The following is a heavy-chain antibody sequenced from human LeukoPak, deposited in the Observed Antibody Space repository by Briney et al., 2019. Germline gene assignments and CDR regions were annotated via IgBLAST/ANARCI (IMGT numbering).Heavy chain of an antibody. D-gene: IGHD3-10*01. CDR2: ISGSGGST. Sequence: GGSLRLSCAASGFTFSSYAMSWVRQAPGKGLEWVSAISGSGGSTYYADSVKGRFTISRDNSKNTLYLQMNSLRAEDTAVYYCAKDKSSVSMVRGVPGVFDYWGQGTLVTVSS. CDR1: GFTFSSYA. J-gene: IGHJ4*02. V-gene: IGHV3-23*01. CDR3: AKDKSSVSMVRGVPGVFDY.